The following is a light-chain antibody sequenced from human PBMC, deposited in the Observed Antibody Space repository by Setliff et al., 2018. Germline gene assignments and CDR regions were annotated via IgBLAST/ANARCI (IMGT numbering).Light chain of an antibody. J-gene: IGLJ1*01. Sequence: QSVLTHPPPASGTPGQRVTISCSGSSSNIGSNTVNWYQQLPGTAPKLLIYSNNQRPSGVPDRFPGSKSGTSASLAISGLQSEDEADYYCAAWDDSLNGDVFGTGTKVTVL. V-gene: IGLV1-44*01. CDR3: AAWDDSLNGDV. CDR1: SSNIGSNT. CDR2: SNN.